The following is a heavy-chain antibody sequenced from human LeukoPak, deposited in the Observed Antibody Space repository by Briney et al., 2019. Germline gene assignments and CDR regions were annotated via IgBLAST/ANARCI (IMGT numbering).Heavy chain of an antibody. J-gene: IGHJ4*02. CDR1: GFTFSNAW. V-gene: IGHV3-66*04. D-gene: IGHD3-22*01. CDR2: IYSGGST. CDR3: ARHVVAVGFDY. Sequence: GGSLRLSCAASGFTFSNAWMSWVRQAPGKGLEWVSVIYSGGSTYYADSVKGRFTIPRDNSKNTLYLQMNSLRAEDTAVYYCARHVVAVGFDYWGQGTLVTVSS.